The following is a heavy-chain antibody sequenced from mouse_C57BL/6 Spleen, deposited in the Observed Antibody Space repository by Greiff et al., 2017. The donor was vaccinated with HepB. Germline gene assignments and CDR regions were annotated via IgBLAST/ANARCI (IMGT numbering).Heavy chain of an antibody. Sequence: VQLQESGPVLVKPGASVKMSCKASGYTFTDYYMNWVKQSHGKSLEWIGVINPYNGGTSYNQKFKGKATLTVDKSSSTAYMEINSLTSEDSAVYYCARGSSGYGNWGQGTTLTVSS. D-gene: IGHD3-2*02. CDR3: ARGSSGYGN. J-gene: IGHJ2*01. CDR1: GYTFTDYY. V-gene: IGHV1-19*01. CDR2: INPYNGGT.